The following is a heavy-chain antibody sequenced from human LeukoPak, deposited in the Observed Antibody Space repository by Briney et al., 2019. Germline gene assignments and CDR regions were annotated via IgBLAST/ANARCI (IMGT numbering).Heavy chain of an antibody. V-gene: IGHV3-33*01. CDR2: IWYDGSNK. CDR3: ASTSEWELLSLDY. Sequence: GGSLRLSCAASGFTFSSYGMHWVRQAPGKGLEWVAVIWYDGSNKYYADSVEGRLTISRDNSKNTLYLQMNSLRAEDTAVYYCASTSEWELLSLDYWGQGTLVTVSS. J-gene: IGHJ4*02. D-gene: IGHD1-26*01. CDR1: GFTFSSYG.